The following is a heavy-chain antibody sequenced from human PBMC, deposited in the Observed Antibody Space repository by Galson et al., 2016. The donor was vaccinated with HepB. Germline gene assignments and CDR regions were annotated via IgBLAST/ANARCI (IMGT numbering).Heavy chain of an antibody. Sequence: CAISGDSVTNNGAAWTWIRQSPSRGLEWLGRTYYRSTWYNTYAVSVKSRITINPDTSKNQFSLQLNSVTPEDTAVYYCARAKTNWDGGGDHWFDPWGQGTLVTVSS. D-gene: IGHD7-27*01. V-gene: IGHV6-1*01. CDR3: ARAKTNWDGGGDHWFDP. J-gene: IGHJ5*02. CDR1: GDSVTNNGAA. CDR2: TYYRSTWYN.